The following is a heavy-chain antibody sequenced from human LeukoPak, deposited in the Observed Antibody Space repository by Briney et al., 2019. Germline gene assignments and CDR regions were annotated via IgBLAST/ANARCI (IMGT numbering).Heavy chain of an antibody. CDR3: GKDFHRLGEFDAFDN. Sequence: PGRSLRLSCAASGFTFDDYAMHWVRQAPGKGLEWVSGISWNSGRIDYADSVKGRFTISRDNAKNSLYLQMNSLRVEDTALYYCGKDFHRLGEFDAFDNWGQGTMVTVSS. CDR2: ISWNSGRI. CDR1: GFTFDDYA. J-gene: IGHJ3*02. D-gene: IGHD3-16*01. V-gene: IGHV3-9*01.